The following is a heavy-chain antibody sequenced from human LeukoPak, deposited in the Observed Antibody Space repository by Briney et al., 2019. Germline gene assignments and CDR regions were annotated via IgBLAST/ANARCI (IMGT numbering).Heavy chain of an antibody. CDR2: MNPNSGNT. V-gene: IGHV1-8*01. J-gene: IGHJ6*03. CDR1: GYTFTSYD. CDR3: ARGPMATTWGYYYYYMDV. Sequence: ASVKVSCNASGYTFTSYDINWVRQATGQGLEWMGWMNPNSGNTGYAQKFQGRVTMTRNTSISTAYMELSSLRSEDTAVYYCARGPMATTWGYYYYYMDVWGKGTTVTVSS. D-gene: IGHD3-10*01.